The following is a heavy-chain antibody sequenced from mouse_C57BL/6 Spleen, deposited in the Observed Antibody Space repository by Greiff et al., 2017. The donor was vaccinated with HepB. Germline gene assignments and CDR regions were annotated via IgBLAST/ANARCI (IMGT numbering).Heavy chain of an antibody. CDR1: GFTFSSYA. CDR2: ISDGGSYT. CDR3: ARAMTTGYFDV. V-gene: IGHV5-4*03. Sequence: EVMLVESGGGLVKPGGSLKLSCAASGFTFSSYAMSWVRQTPEKRLEWVATISDGGSYTYYPDNVKDRFTISRDNAKNNLYLQMSHLKSEDTAMYDCARAMTTGYFDVWGTGTTVTVSS. J-gene: IGHJ1*03. D-gene: IGHD1-1*01.